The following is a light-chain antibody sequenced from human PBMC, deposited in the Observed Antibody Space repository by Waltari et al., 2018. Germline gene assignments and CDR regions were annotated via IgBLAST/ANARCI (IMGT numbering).Light chain of an antibody. Sequence: DIVMTQSPDSLAVSLGERSTINHKSSQSVLYSSNNKNYLAWYQQKPGQPPRLLIYWASTRESGVPDRFSGSGSGTDFTLTISSLQAEDVALYYCQQYYSTPQAFGQGTKVEI. CDR1: QSVLYSSNNKNY. J-gene: IGKJ1*01. CDR3: QQYYSTPQA. CDR2: WAS. V-gene: IGKV4-1*01.